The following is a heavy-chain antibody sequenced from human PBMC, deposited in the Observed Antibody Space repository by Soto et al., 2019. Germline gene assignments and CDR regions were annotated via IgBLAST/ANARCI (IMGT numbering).Heavy chain of an antibody. Sequence: EVQLLESGGGLVQPGGSLRLSCAASGFTFSSYAMSWVRQAPGKGLEWVSAISGSGGSTYYADSVKGRFTISRDTSKNTXYLQMNSLRAEDTAVXXCATDLHEQPDAFDIWGQGTMVTVSS. CDR2: ISGSGGST. D-gene: IGHD4-4*01. CDR3: ATDLHEQPDAFDI. CDR1: GFTFSSYA. V-gene: IGHV3-23*01. J-gene: IGHJ3*02.